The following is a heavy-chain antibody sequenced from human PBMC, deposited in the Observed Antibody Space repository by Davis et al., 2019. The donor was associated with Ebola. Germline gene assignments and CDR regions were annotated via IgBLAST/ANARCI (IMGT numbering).Heavy chain of an antibody. D-gene: IGHD6-13*01. CDR3: ARRGRAMDV. J-gene: IGHJ6*02. CDR2: IYSSGST. CDR1: GGSISSSSYY. Sequence: MPSETLSLTCTVSGGSISSSSYYWGWLRQPPGKGLEWIGNIYSSGSTYYSPSLQSRDTISVDTSKNQFSLKLSSVIAADTAVYYCARRGRAMDVWGQGTTVTVSS. V-gene: IGHV4-39*01.